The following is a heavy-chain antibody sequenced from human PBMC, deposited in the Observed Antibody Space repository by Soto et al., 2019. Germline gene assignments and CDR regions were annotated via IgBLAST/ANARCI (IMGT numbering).Heavy chain of an antibody. V-gene: IGHV3-23*01. CDR1: GFTFTSHV. D-gene: IGHD3-16*02. CDR2: ISGSGGST. J-gene: IGHJ4*02. Sequence: GGSLRLSCAASGFTFTSHVMSWVRQAPGKGLEWVSTISGSGGSTYYADSVKGRFTISRDTSKNTLFLQMNSLRAEDTAMYYCAKAPRTFGGVIVYYFDHWGQGTLVTVSS. CDR3: AKAPRTFGGVIVYYFDH.